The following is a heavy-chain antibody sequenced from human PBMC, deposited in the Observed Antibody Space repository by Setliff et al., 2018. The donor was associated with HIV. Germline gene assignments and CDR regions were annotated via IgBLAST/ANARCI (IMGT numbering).Heavy chain of an antibody. CDR2: MNPNGGDT. V-gene: IGHV1-8*02. J-gene: IGHJ6*03. Sequence: GASVKVSCKASGYTFSSYDINWVRQATGQGLEWMGWMNPNGGDTGYAQKFQGRVTMTRDTSISTAYMELNNLKFEDTAVYYCARARRDSYDRGRRNHYYIDVWG. CDR3: ARARRDSYDRGRRNHYYIDV. CDR1: GYTFSSYD. D-gene: IGHD3-22*01.